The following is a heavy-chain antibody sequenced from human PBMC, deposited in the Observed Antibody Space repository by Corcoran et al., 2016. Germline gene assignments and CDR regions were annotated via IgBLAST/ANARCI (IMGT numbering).Heavy chain of an antibody. V-gene: IGHV5-51*01. Sequence: EVQLVQSGAEVKKPGESLKISCKGSGYSFTSSWIGWVRQMPGKGLEWMGIIYPGDSEIRYSPSFQGQVTISADKSISTAYLQWSSLKASDTAKYYCARHSGSRDTDYYYGMDVWGQGTTVTVSS. D-gene: IGHD1-26*01. CDR3: ARHSGSRDTDYYYGMDV. J-gene: IGHJ6*02. CDR2: IYPGDSEI. CDR1: GYSFTSSW.